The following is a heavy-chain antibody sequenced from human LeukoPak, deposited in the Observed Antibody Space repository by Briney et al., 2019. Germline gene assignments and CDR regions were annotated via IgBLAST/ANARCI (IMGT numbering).Heavy chain of an antibody. D-gene: IGHD3-22*01. V-gene: IGHV1-18*01. Sequence: ASVKVSCKASGYTFTRYGISWVRQAPGQGLAWMGCTSAYNGNTNYAQKLQGRVTMTTDTSTSTAYMELRSLRSDDTAVYYCARATSYYYDSSGYYARWFDPWGQGTLVTVSS. CDR1: GYTFTRYG. J-gene: IGHJ5*02. CDR2: TSAYNGNT. CDR3: ARATSYYYDSSGYYARWFDP.